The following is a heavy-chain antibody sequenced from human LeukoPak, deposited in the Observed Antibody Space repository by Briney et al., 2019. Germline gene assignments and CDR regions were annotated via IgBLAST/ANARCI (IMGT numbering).Heavy chain of an antibody. J-gene: IGHJ4*02. V-gene: IGHV2-5*01. D-gene: IGHD3-9*01. CDR1: GFSLSTSGVG. Sequence: SGPTLVNPTQTLTLTCTFSGFSLSTSGVGVGWIRQPPGKALEWLALIYWNDDKRYSPSLKSRLTITKDTSKNQVVLTMTNMDPVDTATYFKQHRAHDILTGYLNYFDYWGQGTLVTVSS. CDR2: IYWNDDK. CDR3: QHRAHDILTGYLNYFDY.